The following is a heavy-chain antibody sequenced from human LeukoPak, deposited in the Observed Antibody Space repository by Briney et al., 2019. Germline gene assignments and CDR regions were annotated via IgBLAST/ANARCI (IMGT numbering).Heavy chain of an antibody. Sequence: SETLSLTCTVSGGSINTYYWSWIRQPPGKGLEWIGWIYSSGATIYNPSLKSRLTISVDTSKNQFSLKLSSVTAADTAVYYCARDLIEQQLVGGRWFDPWGQGTLVTVSS. CDR3: ARDLIEQQLVGGRWFDP. CDR1: GGSINTYY. J-gene: IGHJ5*02. D-gene: IGHD6-13*01. CDR2: IYSSGAT. V-gene: IGHV4-59*01.